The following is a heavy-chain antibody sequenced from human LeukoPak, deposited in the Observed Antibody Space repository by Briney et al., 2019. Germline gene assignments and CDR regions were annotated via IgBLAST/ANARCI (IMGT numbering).Heavy chain of an antibody. J-gene: IGHJ6*03. CDR1: DGAIAGYS. D-gene: IGHD5/OR15-5a*01. CDR2: IYYSGDT. CDR3: ARGLRYYYYMDV. V-gene: IGHV4-59*12. Sequence: SETLSLTCTVSDGAIAGYSWSWIRQPPGKGLEWIGYIYYSGDTNYNPSLQSRVTVSVDTSKNQFSLKLSSVTAADTAVYYCARGLRYYYYMDVWGKGTTVTVSS.